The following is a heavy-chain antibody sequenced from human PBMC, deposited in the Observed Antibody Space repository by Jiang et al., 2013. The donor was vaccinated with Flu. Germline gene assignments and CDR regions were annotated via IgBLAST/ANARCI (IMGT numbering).Heavy chain of an antibody. D-gene: IGHD6-25*01. J-gene: IGHJ4*02. V-gene: IGHV6-1*01. Sequence: WYNDYAVSVKGRITFNSDTSKNQFSLHLSSVTPEDTAVYYCTRESVSEGGPSFDYWGRGTLVTVSS. CDR3: TRESVSEGGPSFDY. CDR2: WYN.